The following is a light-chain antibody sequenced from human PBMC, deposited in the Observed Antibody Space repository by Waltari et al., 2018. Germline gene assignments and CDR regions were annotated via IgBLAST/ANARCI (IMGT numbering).Light chain of an antibody. CDR1: QGVSSN. V-gene: IGKV3-15*01. CDR3: QQYNNWPGT. Sequence: EIVMTQSPATLSVSPGERTTLSCRASQGVSSNLAWYQQKPGQPPRLLVYGASTRATATPARFSGSGFGTEFTLTISSLQSEDFAVYYCQQYNNWPGTFGQGTKLEIK. J-gene: IGKJ2*01. CDR2: GAS.